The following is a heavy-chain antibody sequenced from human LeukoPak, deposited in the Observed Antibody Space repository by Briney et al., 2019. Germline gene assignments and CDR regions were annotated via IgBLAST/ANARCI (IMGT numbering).Heavy chain of an antibody. CDR1: GFTFSNYG. V-gene: IGHV3-30*18. CDR3: AKMISRWELPSDY. J-gene: IGHJ4*02. Sequence: PRGSLRLSCAASGFTFSNYGMHWVRQAPGKGLEWVAVISYDGTNTYYIDSVKGRFTISRDNSENTLYLQMNSLRAEDTALYYCAKMISRWELPSDYWGQGALVTVSS. D-gene: IGHD1-26*01. CDR2: ISYDGTNT.